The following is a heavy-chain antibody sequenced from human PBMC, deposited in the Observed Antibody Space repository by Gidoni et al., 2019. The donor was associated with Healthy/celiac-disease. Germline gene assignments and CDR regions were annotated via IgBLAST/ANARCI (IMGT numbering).Heavy chain of an antibody. Sequence: EVQQVETGGGLVKPGGALRPSCTASGSTFSNAWMSWVRQAPGQGMGWVGRIKIKTDGGTTEYAAPMHCRFTNSIDDSKTTLYLQMTSLGTEDTAVYYCATDQWLARDYWGQGTLVTVSS. CDR3: ATDQWLARDY. CDR2: IKIKTDGGTT. V-gene: IGHV3-15*01. CDR1: GSTFSNAW. D-gene: IGHD5-12*01. J-gene: IGHJ4*02.